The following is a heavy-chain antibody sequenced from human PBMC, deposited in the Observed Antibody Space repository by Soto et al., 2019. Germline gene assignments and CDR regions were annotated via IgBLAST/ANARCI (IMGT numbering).Heavy chain of an antibody. CDR1: GYTFTDYY. D-gene: IGHD1-1*01. J-gene: IGHJ6*02. CDR3: SRDRNPTNSYCYYGMDV. Sequence: ASVKVSCKASGYTFTDYYFHWVRQAPGQGLEWMGWIKPNSGGTNYAQKFQGRVTMTRDTSINTAYMEMSRLTSDDTAVYFCSRDRNPTNSYCYYGMDVWGQGTTVTVSS. V-gene: IGHV1-2*02. CDR2: IKPNSGGT.